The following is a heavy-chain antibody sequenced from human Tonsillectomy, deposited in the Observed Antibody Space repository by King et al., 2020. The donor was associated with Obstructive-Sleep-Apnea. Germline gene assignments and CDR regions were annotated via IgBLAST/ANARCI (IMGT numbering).Heavy chain of an antibody. D-gene: IGHD3-22*01. V-gene: IGHV3-30*04. J-gene: IGHJ4*02. Sequence: VQLVESGGGVVQPGRSLRLSCAASGFGFSTYAMHWVRQAPGKGLEWVAVISNDGGDKYYVDSVKGRFTISRDNSKNTLYLEMNSPRSEETAVYYCAITYYDRNGYYYPYFDYWGQGTLITVSS. CDR3: AITYYDRNGYYYPYFDY. CDR1: GFGFSTYA. CDR2: ISNDGGDK.